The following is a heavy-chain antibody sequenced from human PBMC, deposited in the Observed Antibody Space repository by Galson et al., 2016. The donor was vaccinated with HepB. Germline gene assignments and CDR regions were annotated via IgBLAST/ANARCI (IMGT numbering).Heavy chain of an antibody. V-gene: IGHV4-61*08. Sequence: QVQLQESGPGLVKPSETLSLTCTVSGASLSGGAYHWAWIRQPAGKGLEWLGHTYYGEDNRYNPSLEGRVTISIDTSTNQMSLTLRSVSAADTAVYFCGTYLVGHGGTGYWGQGTPVTV. D-gene: IGHD3-16*01. CDR3: GTYLVGHGGTGY. CDR1: GASLSGGAYH. J-gene: IGHJ4*02. CDR2: TYYGEDN.